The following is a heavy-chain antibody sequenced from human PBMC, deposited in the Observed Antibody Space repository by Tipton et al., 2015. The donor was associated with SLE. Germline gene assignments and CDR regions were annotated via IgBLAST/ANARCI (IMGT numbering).Heavy chain of an antibody. CDR1: GFSFSNYW. CDR2: IDPYDTGI. V-gene: IGHV3-74*01. J-gene: IGHJ4*02. Sequence: SLRLSCVASGFSFSNYWIHWVRKSHGKGLVWVSRIDPYDTGITYADSVKGRFTISRDNAMNTLFLQMNSLRADDTAIYYCARDSYFDSRGYLDYWGQGTLVTVSS. CDR3: ARDSYFDSRGYLDY. D-gene: IGHD3-9*01.